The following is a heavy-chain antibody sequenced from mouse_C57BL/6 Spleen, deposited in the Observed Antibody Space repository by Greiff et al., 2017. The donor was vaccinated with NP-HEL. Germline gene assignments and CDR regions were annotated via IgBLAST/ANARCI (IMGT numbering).Heavy chain of an antibody. CDR1: GYTFTDYY. D-gene: IGHD3-3*01. J-gene: IGHJ3*01. CDR3: ARGGDAQFAY. Sequence: EVQLQQSGPELVKPGASVKISCKASGYTFTDYYMNWVKQSHGKSLEWIGDINPNNGGTSYNQKFKGKATLTVDKSSSTAYMELRSLTSEDSAVYYCARGGDAQFAYWGQGTLVTVSA. CDR2: INPNNGGT. V-gene: IGHV1-26*01.